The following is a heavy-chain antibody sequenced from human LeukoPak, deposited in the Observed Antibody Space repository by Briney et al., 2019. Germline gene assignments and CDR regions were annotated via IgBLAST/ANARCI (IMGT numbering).Heavy chain of an antibody. CDR2: INTDGKST. J-gene: IGHJ4*02. CDR3: ARDVWGDRDGYFEY. Sequence: GGSLRLSCAASGXTFNRYWMHWVRQAPGKGLVWVGRINTDGKSTSYADSVQGRFIITRDNARNTLYLQMHSLRVEDTAVYFCARDVWGDRDGYFEYWGQGNLVTVPS. D-gene: IGHD2-21*01. V-gene: IGHV3-74*01. CDR1: GXTFNRYW.